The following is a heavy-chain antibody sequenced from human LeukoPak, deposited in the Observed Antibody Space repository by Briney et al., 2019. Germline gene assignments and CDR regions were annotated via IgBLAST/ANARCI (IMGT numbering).Heavy chain of an antibody. V-gene: IGHV3-23*01. CDR2: ISGSGGSA. CDR3: ARFEATYFDY. Sequence: GGSLRLSCAASGFTFSSYGMSWVRQAPGKGLEWVSAISGSGGSAYYADSVEGRFTISRDNSKNSLYLQMNSLRAEDTAVYYCARFEATYFDYWGQGTLVSVSS. D-gene: IGHD5-12*01. J-gene: IGHJ4*02. CDR1: GFTFSSYG.